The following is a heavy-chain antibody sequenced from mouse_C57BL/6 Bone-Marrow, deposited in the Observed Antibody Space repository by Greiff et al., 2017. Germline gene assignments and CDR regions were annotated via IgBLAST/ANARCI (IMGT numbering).Heavy chain of an antibody. D-gene: IGHD2-5*01. Sequence: QVQLQQPGAEFVKPGASVKMSCKASGYTFTSYWITWVKQRPGQGLEWIGDIYPGSGSINYNEKFKSKVTLTVDTSSSTAYMQLRSLTSEDTAVYYCARPYYSNYWYVDVWGTGTTVTVSA. CDR1: GYTFTSYW. CDR3: ARPYYSNYWYVDV. CDR2: IYPGSGSI. J-gene: IGHJ1*03. V-gene: IGHV1-55*01.